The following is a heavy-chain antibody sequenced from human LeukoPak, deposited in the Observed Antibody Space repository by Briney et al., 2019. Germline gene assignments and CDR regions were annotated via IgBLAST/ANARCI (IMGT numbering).Heavy chain of an antibody. D-gene: IGHD3-3*01. V-gene: IGHV4-39*07. J-gene: IGHJ5*02. Sequence: PSETLSLTCTVSGGSISSSSYYWGGIRQPPGKGLEWIGSIYYSGSTYYNPSLKSRVTTSVDTSKNQFSLKLSSVTAADTAVYYCARGGVTIFGVATPTNWFDPWGQGTLVTVSS. CDR2: IYYSGST. CDR3: ARGGVTIFGVATPTNWFDP. CDR1: GGSISSSSYY.